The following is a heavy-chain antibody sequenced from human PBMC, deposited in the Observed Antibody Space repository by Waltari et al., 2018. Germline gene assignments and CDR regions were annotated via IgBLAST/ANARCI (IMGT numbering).Heavy chain of an antibody. Sequence: QVQLVQSGAEVKKPGASVKVSCKASGYTFTGSSMHWVRQAPGQGLEWMGWINPKCGGTNKSKKCTGRVTMTRETSISQAYLELSRLRSDDTAVYYCERDWGTSVDTATRYYYGIDVWCQGTTVTVSS. CDR3: ERDWGTSVDTATRYYYGIDV. J-gene: IGHJ6*02. V-gene: IGHV1-2*02. CDR2: INPKCGGT. D-gene: IGHD5-18*01. CDR1: GYTFTGSS.